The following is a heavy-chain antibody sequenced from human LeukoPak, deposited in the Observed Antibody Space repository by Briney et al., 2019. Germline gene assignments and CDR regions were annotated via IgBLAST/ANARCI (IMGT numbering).Heavy chain of an antibody. D-gene: IGHD1-26*01. Sequence: GGSLRLSCAASGFTFSSYSMNWVRQAPGKGLEWVSSISSSSSYIYYADSVKGRFTISRDNAKNSLYLQMNSLRAEDTAVYYCARDGEWWEPPRHNWFDPWGQGTLVTVSS. CDR1: GFTFSSYS. CDR2: ISSSSSYI. J-gene: IGHJ5*02. CDR3: ARDGEWWEPPRHNWFDP. V-gene: IGHV3-21*01.